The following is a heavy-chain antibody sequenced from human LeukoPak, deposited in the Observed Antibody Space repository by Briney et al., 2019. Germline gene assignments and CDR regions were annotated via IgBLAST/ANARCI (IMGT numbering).Heavy chain of an antibody. CDR3: ARQSNYAFWSGNSPNYYYMDV. J-gene: IGHJ6*03. Sequence: GASVKVSCKASGYTFTSYDINWVRQATGQGLEWMGWMNPNSGNTGYAQKFQGRVTITRNTTISTAYMELSSLRSEDTAVYYCARQSNYAFWSGNSPNYYYMDVWGKGTTVTVSS. V-gene: IGHV1-8*03. CDR1: GYTFTSYD. CDR2: MNPNSGNT. D-gene: IGHD3-3*01.